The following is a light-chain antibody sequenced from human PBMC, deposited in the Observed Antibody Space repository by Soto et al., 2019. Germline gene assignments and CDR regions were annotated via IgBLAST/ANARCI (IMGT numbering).Light chain of an antibody. J-gene: IGKJ1*01. V-gene: IGKV1-5*03. CDR3: QHYNSYSEA. CDR2: KAS. Sequence: DIQMTQSPSTLSGSVGDRVTITCRASQTISSWLAWYQQKPGKATKLLSYKASTLKSGVPSRFIGSGSGTEFTLTISSLQPDDFATYYCQHYNSYSEAFGQGTKVELK. CDR1: QTISSW.